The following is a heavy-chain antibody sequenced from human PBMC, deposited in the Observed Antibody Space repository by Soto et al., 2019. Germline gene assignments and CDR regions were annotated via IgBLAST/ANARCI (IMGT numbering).Heavy chain of an antibody. J-gene: IGHJ4*02. CDR3: ASGLVTTLHD. V-gene: IGHV4-30-2*01. CDR1: GGSIRSGGYS. Sequence: QLQLQESGSGLVTPSQTLSLTCAVSGGSIRSGGYSWSWIRHPPGTGLEWIGYIYHSGTTYYNPSLKSRVTISVDRSKNQFSLKLSSGTAAATAVYYCASGLVTTLHDWGQGTLCTFSS. D-gene: IGHD4-17*01. CDR2: IYHSGTT.